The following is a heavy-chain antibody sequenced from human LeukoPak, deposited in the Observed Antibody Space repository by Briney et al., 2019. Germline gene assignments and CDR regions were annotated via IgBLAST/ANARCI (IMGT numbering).Heavy chain of an antibody. D-gene: IGHD6-19*01. V-gene: IGHV4-34*01. CDR1: GGSFSGYY. CDR2: INHSGST. Sequence: PSETLSLTCAVYGGSFSGYYWSWIRQPPGKGLEWIGEINHSGSTNYNPSLKSRVTISVDTSKNQFSLKLSSVTAADTAVYYCARFGRGSSGWYWFDPWGQGTLVTVSS. CDR3: ARFGRGSSGWYWFDP. J-gene: IGHJ5*02.